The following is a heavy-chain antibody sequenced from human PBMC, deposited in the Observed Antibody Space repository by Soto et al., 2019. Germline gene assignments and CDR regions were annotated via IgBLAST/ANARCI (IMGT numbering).Heavy chain of an antibody. D-gene: IGHD5-12*01. CDR3: AKDGKRGYSGYAYYYMDV. J-gene: IGHJ6*03. V-gene: IGHV3-23*01. CDR2: ISGSGGST. Sequence: GGSLRLSCAASGFTFSSYAMSWVRQAPGKGLEWVSAISGSGGSTYYADSVKGRFTISRDNSKNTLYLQMNSLRAEDTAVYYCAKDGKRGYSGYAYYYMDVWGKGTTVTVSS. CDR1: GFTFSSYA.